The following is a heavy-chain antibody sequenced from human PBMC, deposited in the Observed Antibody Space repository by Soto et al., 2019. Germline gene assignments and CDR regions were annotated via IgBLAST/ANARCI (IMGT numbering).Heavy chain of an antibody. CDR1: GFTFSIFA. CDR2: ISSSGGTT. CDR3: ARESSYAWDY. D-gene: IGHD3-10*01. V-gene: IGHV3-23*01. J-gene: IGHJ4*01. Sequence: RGSLRLSCAVSGFTFSIFAMSWVRQAPGKGLEWVSVISSSGGTTYYADSVKGRFTISRDNSKNTLYLQMNSLRAEDTAVYYCARESSYAWDYWGHGT.